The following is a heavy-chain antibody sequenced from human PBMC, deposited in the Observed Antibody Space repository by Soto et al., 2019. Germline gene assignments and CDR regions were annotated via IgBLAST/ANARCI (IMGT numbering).Heavy chain of an antibody. CDR1: GCSITSNAYY. CDR3: ARRPKRGSYSWCFDY. D-gene: IGHD1-26*01. CDR2: IYYSGSA. Sequence: QLQLQESGPGLVKPSETLSLTCTVSGCSITSNAYYWRWIRQPPGKGLEWLGYIYYSGSASYNPSLKSRVTMSVDTSKNQFSLKLSSVTAADTAVYYCARRPKRGSYSWCFDYWGQGTLVTVSS. V-gene: IGHV4-39*01. J-gene: IGHJ4*02.